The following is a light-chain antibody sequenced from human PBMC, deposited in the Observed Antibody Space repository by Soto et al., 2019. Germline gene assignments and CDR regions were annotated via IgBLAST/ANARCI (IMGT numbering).Light chain of an antibody. CDR3: HQYGSSPRT. V-gene: IGKV3-20*01. CDR2: VAS. J-gene: IGKJ1*01. CDR1: QSVSSSY. Sequence: EIVLTQSPGALSLSPGERATLSCGASQSVSSSYLAWYQQKPGQAPRLLIYVASTRTTGIPDRFSGSGSATDFTLTISRLEPEDFAVYYCHQYGSSPRTFGQGNKVEIK.